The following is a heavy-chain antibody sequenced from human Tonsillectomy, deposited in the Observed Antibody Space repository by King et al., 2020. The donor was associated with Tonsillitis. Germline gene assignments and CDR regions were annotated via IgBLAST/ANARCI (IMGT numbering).Heavy chain of an antibody. CDR2: ISYDGSNK. CDR3: ARAGGQWPDY. CDR1: GFTFSSYA. Sequence: VQLVESGGGVVQPGRSLRLSCAASGFTFSSYAMHWVRQAPGKGLEWVAVISYDGSNKYYADSVKGRFTISRDNSKNTLYLQMNSLRAEDTAVYYCARAGGQWPDYWGQGTLVTVSS. D-gene: IGHD6-19*01. J-gene: IGHJ4*02. V-gene: IGHV3-30-3*01.